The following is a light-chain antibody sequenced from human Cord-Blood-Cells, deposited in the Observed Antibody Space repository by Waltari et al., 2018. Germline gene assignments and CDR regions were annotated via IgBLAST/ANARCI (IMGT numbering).Light chain of an antibody. CDR1: SSDVGSYNL. V-gene: IGLV2-23*01. Sequence: QSALTQPASVSGSPGQSITISCTGTSSDVGSYNLVSWYQQHPGKAPKLMIYEGSKRPSGVSNRFSGSKSGNTASLTSSGIQAEDEADYYCCSYAGSSTCVFGTGTKVTVL. CDR3: CSYAGSSTCV. J-gene: IGLJ1*01. CDR2: EGS.